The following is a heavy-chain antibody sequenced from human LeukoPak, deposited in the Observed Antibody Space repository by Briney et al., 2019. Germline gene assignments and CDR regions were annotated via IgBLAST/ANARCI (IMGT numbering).Heavy chain of an antibody. J-gene: IGHJ4*02. V-gene: IGHV1-69*04. D-gene: IGHD2-2*01. CDR2: IIPILGIA. Sequence: SVKVSCKASGGTFSSYTISWVRQSPGQGLEWMGRIIPILGIANYAQKFQGRVTITADKSTSTAYMELSSLRSEDTAVYYCARDGRYCSSTSCHWADYWGQGTLVTVSS. CDR3: ARDGRYCSSTSCHWADY. CDR1: GGTFSSYT.